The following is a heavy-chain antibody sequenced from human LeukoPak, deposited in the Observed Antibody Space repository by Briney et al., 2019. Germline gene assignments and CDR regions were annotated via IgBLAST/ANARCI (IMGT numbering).Heavy chain of an antibody. CDR2: ISSSSSTI. V-gene: IGHV3-48*02. J-gene: IGHJ4*02. CDR3: ARLQYSSSWSNDY. CDR1: GFTFSSYS. Sequence: GGALRLSCAASGFTFSSYSMNWVRQAPGKGVEGVSYISSSSSTIYYADSVKGRFTISRDNAKNSLYLQMNSLRDEATAVYSCARLQYSSSWSNDYWGQGTLVTVSS. D-gene: IGHD6-6*01.